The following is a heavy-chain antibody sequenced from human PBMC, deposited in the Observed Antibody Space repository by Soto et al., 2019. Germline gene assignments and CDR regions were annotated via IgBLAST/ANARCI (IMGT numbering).Heavy chain of an antibody. Sequence: GESLKISCKGSGYSFTSYWISWGRQMPGKGLEWMGRIDPSDSYTNYSPSFQGHVTISADKSISTAYLQWSSLKASDTAMYYCARHAVVAAEYGMDVWGQGTTVTVSS. D-gene: IGHD2-15*01. CDR3: ARHAVVAAEYGMDV. J-gene: IGHJ6*02. CDR1: GYSFTSYW. CDR2: IDPSDSYT. V-gene: IGHV5-10-1*01.